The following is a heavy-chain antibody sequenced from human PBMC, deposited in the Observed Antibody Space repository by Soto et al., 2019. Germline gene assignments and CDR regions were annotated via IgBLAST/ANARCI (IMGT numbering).Heavy chain of an antibody. J-gene: IGHJ4*02. D-gene: IGHD3-22*01. Sequence: QITLKESGPTLVKPTQTLTLTCTFSGFSRSTSRVGVGLIRQPQGNALEWLALIYWDDAKRYSPSLKSRLTINKDTSKHQVVLTMINMDPVDTAIYDCAHYDSSGYYPVGNYWGQGTIVTVSS. V-gene: IGHV2-5*02. CDR2: IYWDDAK. CDR3: AHYDSSGYYPVGNY. CDR1: GFSRSTSRVG.